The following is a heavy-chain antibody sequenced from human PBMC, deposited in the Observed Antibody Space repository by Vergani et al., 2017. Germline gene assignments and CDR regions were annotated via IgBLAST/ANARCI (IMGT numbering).Heavy chain of an antibody. V-gene: IGHV1-69*01. J-gene: IGHJ6*02. CDR1: GGTFKSNT. CDR3: ASPRTAENLPKPLYYFYGLDV. D-gene: IGHD7-27*01. Sequence: QVQLVQSGAEVKKPGSSVKVSCKTSGGTFKSNTFSWVRQAPGQGLEWMGGIIPIFGTADYAQDFQGRLSITADESTSTVYMELSSLRSDDTAIYYCASPRTAENLPKPLYYFYGLDVWGQGTTVTVSS. CDR2: IIPIFGTA.